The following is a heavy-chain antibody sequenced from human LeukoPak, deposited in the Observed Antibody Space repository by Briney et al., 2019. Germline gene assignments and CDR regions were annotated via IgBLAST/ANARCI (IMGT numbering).Heavy chain of an antibody. CDR1: GFIFSNYG. CDR2: ISNSGGDT. V-gene: IGHV3-23*01. CDR3: AQQLGYCSGGTCYFTY. Sequence: GGSLRLSCAASGFIFSNYGMNWVRQAPGKGLEWVAAISNSGGDTFYSDSGKGRFTIARDNSKNTLYLQMNSLRVDDTAVYYCAQQLGYCSGGTCYFTYWGQGTLVTVSS. J-gene: IGHJ1*01. D-gene: IGHD2-15*01.